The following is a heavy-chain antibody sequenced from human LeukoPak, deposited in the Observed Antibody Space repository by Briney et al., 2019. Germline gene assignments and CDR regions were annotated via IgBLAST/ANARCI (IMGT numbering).Heavy chain of an antibody. V-gene: IGHV3-30*18. CDR1: GFTFSSYG. J-gene: IGHJ3*02. D-gene: IGHD3-10*01. CDR3: AKGRGAFDI. CDR2: ILNNGSNK. Sequence: AGGSLRLSCVASGFTFSSYGMHWVRQAPGKGLEWVAVILNNGSNKYYADSVKGRFTISRDNSKNTLYLQMNSLRAEDTAVYYCAKGRGAFDIWGQGTMVTVSS.